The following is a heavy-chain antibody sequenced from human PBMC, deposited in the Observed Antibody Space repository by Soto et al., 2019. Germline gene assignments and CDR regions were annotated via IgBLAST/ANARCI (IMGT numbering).Heavy chain of an antibody. V-gene: IGHV1-69*13. CDR2: IIPIFGTA. CDR3: ARSDYYDSSGYYLGPDAFHI. J-gene: IGHJ3*02. Sequence: VASVKVSCKASGYTFTSYAISWVRQAPGQGLEWMGGIIPIFGTANYAQKFQGRVTITADESTSTAYMELSSLRSEDTAVYYCARSDYYDSSGYYLGPDAFHIWGQGTMVTVSS. CDR1: GYTFTSYA. D-gene: IGHD3-22*01.